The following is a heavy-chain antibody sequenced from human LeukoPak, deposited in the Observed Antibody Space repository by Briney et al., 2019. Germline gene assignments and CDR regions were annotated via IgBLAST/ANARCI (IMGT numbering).Heavy chain of an antibody. J-gene: IGHJ4*02. V-gene: IGHV3-23*01. CDR2: ISGSGGST. CDR3: ARDSPSGSYYPTFDY. D-gene: IGHD1-26*01. CDR1: GFTFSSYA. Sequence: PGGSLRLSWAASGFTFSSYAMSWVRQAPGKGLEWVSAISGSGGSTYYADSVKGRFTISRDNSKNTLYLQMNSLRAEDTAVYYCARDSPSGSYYPTFDYWGQGTLVTVSS.